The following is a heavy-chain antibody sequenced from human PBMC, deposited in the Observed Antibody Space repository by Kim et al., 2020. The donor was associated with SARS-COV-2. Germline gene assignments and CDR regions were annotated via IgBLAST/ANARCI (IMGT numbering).Heavy chain of an antibody. D-gene: IGHD3-16*01. Sequence: GGSLRLSCAASGFTFSSYGMHWVRQAPGKGLEWVAVIWYDGSNKYYADSVKGRFTISRDNSKNTLYLQMNSLRAEDTAVYYCARDLGVSAKYGMDVWGQGTTVTVSS. J-gene: IGHJ6*02. CDR1: GFTFSSYG. CDR2: IWYDGSNK. V-gene: IGHV3-33*01. CDR3: ARDLGVSAKYGMDV.